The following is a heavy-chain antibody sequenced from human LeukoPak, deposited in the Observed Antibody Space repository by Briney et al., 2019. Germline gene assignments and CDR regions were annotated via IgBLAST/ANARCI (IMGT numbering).Heavy chain of an antibody. J-gene: IGHJ4*02. CDR2: IYYTGST. D-gene: IGHD3-10*01. V-gene: IGHV4-34*01. CDR1: GGSFSGYY. CDR3: ARGSGSSAGFDF. Sequence: SETLSLTCAVYGGSFSGYYWSWIRQPPGKGLEWIGSIYYTGSTYYNPSLKSRVTISVDTSKNQFSLKLTSVTAADTAVYYCARGSGSSAGFDFWGQGALVTVSS.